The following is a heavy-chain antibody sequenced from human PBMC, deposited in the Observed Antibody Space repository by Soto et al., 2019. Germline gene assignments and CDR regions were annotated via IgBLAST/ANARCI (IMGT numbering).Heavy chain of an antibody. CDR2: IFHSGTT. CDR1: GDSMSGYY. V-gene: IGHV4-59*01. D-gene: IGHD2-21*02. Sequence: QVQLQESGPGLVKPSETLSLTCTVSGDSMSGYYWSWIRQSPGRRLEWIGYIFHSGTTNYNPSLKSRLSMSVDASKNQFSLRVTSVTAADTAIYYCATLSFGDQGNYWGQGTLVTVSS. CDR3: ATLSFGDQGNY. J-gene: IGHJ4*02.